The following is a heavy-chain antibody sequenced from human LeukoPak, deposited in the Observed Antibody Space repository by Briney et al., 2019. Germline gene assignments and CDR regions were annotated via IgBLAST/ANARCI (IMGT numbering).Heavy chain of an antibody. CDR3: ERDPTFLEWTYDY. J-gene: IGHJ4*02. V-gene: IGHV1-18*04. D-gene: IGHD3-3*01. Sequence: ASVKVSCKASGYSLIIPGICSVRQAPGQGLEWMGWISADNGNTNYAQKLQGRVTMTRDTATSTAYMEMSSLSADDAVAYYCERDPTFLEWTYDYWGQGTLVTVSS. CDR1: GYSLIIPG. CDR2: ISADNGNT.